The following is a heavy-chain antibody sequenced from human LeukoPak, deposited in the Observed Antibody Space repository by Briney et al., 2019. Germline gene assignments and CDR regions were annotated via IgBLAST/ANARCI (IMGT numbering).Heavy chain of an antibody. CDR2: IYTSGST. CDR3: ARDKSGYSSGHDSFDY. V-gene: IGHV4-61*02. J-gene: IGHJ4*02. Sequence: SETLSLTCTVSGGSISSGSYYWSWIRQPAGKGLEWIGRIYTSGSTNYNPSLKSRVTISVDTSKSQFSLKLSSVTAADTAVYYCARDKSGYSSGHDSFDYWGQGTLVTVSS. D-gene: IGHD6-19*01. CDR1: GGSISSGSYY.